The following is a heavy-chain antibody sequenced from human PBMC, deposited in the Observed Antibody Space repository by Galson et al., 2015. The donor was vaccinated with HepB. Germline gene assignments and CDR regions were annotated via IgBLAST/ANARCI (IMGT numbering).Heavy chain of an antibody. CDR2: IKSKTDGGTT. CDR1: GFTFSNAW. D-gene: IGHD2/OR15-2a*01. J-gene: IGHJ6*02. Sequence: SLRLSCAASGFTFSNAWMSWVRQAPGKGLEWVGRIKSKTDGGTTDYAAPVKGRFTISRDDSKNTLYLQMNSLKTEDTAVYYCTFLYHYYYYGMDVWGQGTTVTVSS. CDR3: TFLYHYYYYGMDV. V-gene: IGHV3-15*01.